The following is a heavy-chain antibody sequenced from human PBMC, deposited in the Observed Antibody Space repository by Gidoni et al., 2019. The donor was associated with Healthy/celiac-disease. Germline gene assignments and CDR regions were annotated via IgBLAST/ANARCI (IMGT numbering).Heavy chain of an antibody. CDR3: ARDDQWLFDFDY. Sequence: QVQLVESGGGVVQPGRSLSLYCAASGFTFSGYAMHGVRQAPGKGLEWVAVISYDGSNKYYADSVKGRFTISRDNSKNTLYLQMNSLRAEDTAVYYCARDDQWLFDFDYWGQGTLVTVSS. CDR2: ISYDGSNK. V-gene: IGHV3-30-3*01. CDR1: GFTFSGYA. J-gene: IGHJ4*02. D-gene: IGHD6-19*01.